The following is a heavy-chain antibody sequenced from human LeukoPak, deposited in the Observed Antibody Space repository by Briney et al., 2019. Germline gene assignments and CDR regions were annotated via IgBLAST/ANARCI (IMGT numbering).Heavy chain of an antibody. V-gene: IGHV3-30*02. CDR3: AREIREWELLTRD. Sequence: PGGSLRLSCAASGFTFSSYGMHWVRQAPGKGLEWVAFIRYDGSNKYYADSVKGRFTISRDNSKNTLYLQMNSLRAEDTAVYYCAREIREWELLTRDWGQGTLVTVSS. D-gene: IGHD1-26*01. CDR1: GFTFSSYG. CDR2: IRYDGSNK. J-gene: IGHJ4*02.